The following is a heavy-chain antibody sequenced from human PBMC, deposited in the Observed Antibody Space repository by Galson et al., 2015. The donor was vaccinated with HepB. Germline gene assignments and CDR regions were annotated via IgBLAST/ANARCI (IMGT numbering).Heavy chain of an antibody. V-gene: IGHV4-34*01. D-gene: IGHD5-12*01. CDR2: INHSGST. CDR3: ARGNSGYDFFSNYYYYMDV. CDR1: GGSFSGYY. J-gene: IGHJ6*03. Sequence: ETLSLTCAVYGGSFSGYYWSWIRQPPGKGLEWIGEINHSGSTNYNPSLKSRVTISVDTSKNQFSLKLSSVTAADTAVYYCARGNSGYDFFSNYYYYMDVWGKGTTVTVSS.